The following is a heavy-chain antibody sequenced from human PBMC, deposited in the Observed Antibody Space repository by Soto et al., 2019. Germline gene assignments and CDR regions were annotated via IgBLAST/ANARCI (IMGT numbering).Heavy chain of an antibody. J-gene: IGHJ4*02. Sequence: ASVKVSCKASGYTFTGYYMHWVRQAPGRGLEWMGWINPNSGGTNYAQKFQGRVTMTRDTSISTAYMELSRLRSDDTAVYYCARVRLGIAGHPLYDYWGQGTLVTVSS. CDR2: INPNSGGT. V-gene: IGHV1-2*02. CDR3: ARVRLGIAGHPLYDY. D-gene: IGHD6-13*01. CDR1: GYTFTGYY.